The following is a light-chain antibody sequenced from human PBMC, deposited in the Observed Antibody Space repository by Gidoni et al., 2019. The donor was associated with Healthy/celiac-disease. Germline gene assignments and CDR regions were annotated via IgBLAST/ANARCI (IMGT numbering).Light chain of an antibody. J-gene: IGKJ2*01. V-gene: IGKV1-39*01. CDR3: QQSYSTPPT. Sequence: DIQMTQSPSSLSASVGDRVTLTCRASQSISSYLNWYQQKPGKAPKLLIYAASSLQSGVPSRFSGSGSGTDFTLTSSSLQPEDFATYYCQQSYSTPPTFXQXTKLEIK. CDR2: AAS. CDR1: QSISSY.